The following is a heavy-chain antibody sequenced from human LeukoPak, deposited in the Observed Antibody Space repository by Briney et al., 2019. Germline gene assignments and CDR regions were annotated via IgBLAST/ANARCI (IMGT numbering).Heavy chain of an antibody. CDR2: IRYDGSNK. CDR3: ARGDKQLVFNRNKGGFDP. D-gene: IGHD6-13*01. CDR1: GFTFSGFG. V-gene: IGHV3-30*02. Sequence: GGSLRLSCAASGFTFSGFGMHWVRQAPGKGLEWVAFIRYDGSNKYYADSVKGRFTISRDNSKNTLYLQMNSLRAEDTALYYCARGDKQLVFNRNKGGFDPWGQGILVTVSS. J-gene: IGHJ5*02.